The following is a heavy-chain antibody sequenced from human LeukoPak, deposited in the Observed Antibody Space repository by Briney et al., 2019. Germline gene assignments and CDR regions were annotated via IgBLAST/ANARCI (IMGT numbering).Heavy chain of an antibody. V-gene: IGHV3-7*01. CDR3: ARDQGEEFDY. CDR1: GFSFKRYW. Sequence: PGGSLRLSCAASGFSFKRYWMSWVRQAPGKGLEWVANIKQDESERYYVDSVKGRFTISRDNAKNSLYLQMNSLRAEDTAVYYCARDQGEEFDYWGQGTLVTVSS. D-gene: IGHD3-16*01. CDR2: IKQDESER. J-gene: IGHJ4*02.